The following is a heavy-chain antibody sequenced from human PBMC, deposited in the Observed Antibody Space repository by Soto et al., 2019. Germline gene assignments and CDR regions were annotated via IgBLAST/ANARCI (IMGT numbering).Heavy chain of an antibody. Sequence: QVQLQESGPGLVKPSETLSLTCTVSGGSISRGGYYWSWIRQNPGKGLEWIGYTYYSVSTSYNPSLKSRVTISVDTSKNQFSLKLTSVTAADTAVYYCARDPAPWGQGTLVTVSS. CDR1: GGSISRGGYY. J-gene: IGHJ5*02. V-gene: IGHV4-31*03. CDR2: TYYSVST. CDR3: ARDPAP.